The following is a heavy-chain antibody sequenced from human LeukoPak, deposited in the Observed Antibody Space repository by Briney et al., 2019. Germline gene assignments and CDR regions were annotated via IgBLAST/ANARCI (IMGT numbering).Heavy chain of an antibody. CDR2: IYYSGST. CDR3: ARENSSGWYYFDY. J-gene: IGHJ4*02. V-gene: IGHV4-59*01. CDR1: GGSISDYY. Sequence: SETLSLTCSVSGGSISDYYWSWIRQPPGKGLEWIGYIYYSGSTNYNPSLKSRVTISVDTSKNQFSLKLSSVTAADTAVYYCARENSSGWYYFDYWGQGTLVTVSS. D-gene: IGHD6-19*01.